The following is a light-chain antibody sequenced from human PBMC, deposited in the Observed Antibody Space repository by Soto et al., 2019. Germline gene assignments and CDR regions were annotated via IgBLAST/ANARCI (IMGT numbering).Light chain of an antibody. J-gene: IGLJ3*02. CDR2: KDS. V-gene: IGLV1-47*01. Sequence: QSVVTQPPSASGAPGQWVTISCSGSRSNIGSHYISWYQHLPGTAPKLLIYKDSQRPSGVPDRFSGSKSGISASLAIGGLRSEDEGSYYCATWDDSLGRRVLFGGGTKLTVL. CDR3: ATWDDSLGRRVL. CDR1: RSNIGSHY.